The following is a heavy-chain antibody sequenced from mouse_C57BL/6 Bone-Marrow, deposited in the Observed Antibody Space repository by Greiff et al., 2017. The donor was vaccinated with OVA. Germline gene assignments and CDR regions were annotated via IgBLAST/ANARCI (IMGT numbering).Heavy chain of an antibody. Sequence: EVQLQQSGPELVKPGASVKISCKASGYTFTDYYMNWVKQSHGKSLEWIGDINPNNGGTSYNQKFKGKATLTVDKSSSTAYMELRSLTSEDSAVYYCAMAYGSLYYAMDYWGQGTSVTVSS. D-gene: IGHD1-1*01. CDR3: AMAYGSLYYAMDY. CDR1: GYTFTDYY. CDR2: INPNNGGT. V-gene: IGHV1-26*01. J-gene: IGHJ4*01.